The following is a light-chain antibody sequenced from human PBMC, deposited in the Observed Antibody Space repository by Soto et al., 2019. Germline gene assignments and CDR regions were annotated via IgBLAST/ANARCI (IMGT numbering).Light chain of an antibody. CDR3: QQRSNWPLIT. J-gene: IGKJ5*01. CDR1: QSISSW. V-gene: IGKV1-5*03. CDR2: KAS. Sequence: DIQMTQSPSTLSASVGDRVTITCRASQSISSWLAWYQQKPGKAPKLLIYKASTLKSGVPSRFSGSGSGTDFTLTISSLEPEDFAVYYCQQRSNWPLITFGQGTRLEIK.